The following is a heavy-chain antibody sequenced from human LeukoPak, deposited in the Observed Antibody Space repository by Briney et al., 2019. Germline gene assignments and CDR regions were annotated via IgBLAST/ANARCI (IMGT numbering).Heavy chain of an antibody. D-gene: IGHD2-2*01. Sequence: SETLFLTCTVPGGSITSYYWSWIRQPPGKGLEWIGYIYYSGSTNYNPSLKSRVTISVDTSKNQFSLKLSSLTAADTAVYYCARNIVVPTSASGYWFDPWGQGILVTVSS. V-gene: IGHV4-59*01. CDR3: ARNIVVPTSASGYWFDP. CDR2: IYYSGST. CDR1: GGSITSYY. J-gene: IGHJ5*02.